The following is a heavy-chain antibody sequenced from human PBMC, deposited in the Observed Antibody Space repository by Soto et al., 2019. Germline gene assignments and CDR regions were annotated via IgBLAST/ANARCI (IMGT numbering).Heavy chain of an antibody. V-gene: IGHV3-30-3*01. CDR3: ARPYCRSTRCYLYYYGMDV. CDR2: LSSDGSHQ. D-gene: IGHD2-2*01. CDR1: GFTFSVSA. J-gene: IGHJ6*02. Sequence: QVQVVESGGGVVQPGTSLRLSCAASGFTFSVSAIHWVRQAPGKGLEWVAVLSSDGSHQYYADSVRGRFTISRDNPKNTLYLHMNSLRAEDTAVYYCARPYCRSTRCYLYYYGMDVWGPGTTVTVSS.